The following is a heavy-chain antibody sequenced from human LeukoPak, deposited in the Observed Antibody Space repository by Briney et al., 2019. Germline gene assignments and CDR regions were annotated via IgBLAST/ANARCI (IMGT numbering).Heavy chain of an antibody. CDR2: ISSSSSYI. Sequence: PGGSLRLSCAASGVTFSSHAMSWVRQAPGKGLEWVSSISSSSSYIYYADSVKGRFTISRDNAKNSLYLQMNSLRAEDTAVYYCAREPGPYCGGDCYGYFDYWGQGTLVTVSS. V-gene: IGHV3-21*01. J-gene: IGHJ4*02. CDR1: GVTFSSHA. CDR3: AREPGPYCGGDCYGYFDY. D-gene: IGHD2-21*02.